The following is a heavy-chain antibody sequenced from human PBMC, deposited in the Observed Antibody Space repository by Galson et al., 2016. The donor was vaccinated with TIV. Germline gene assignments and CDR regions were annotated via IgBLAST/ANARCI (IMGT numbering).Heavy chain of an antibody. V-gene: IGHV1-69*13. Sequence: SVKVSCKASGGTFSIHAFSWVRQAPGQGLEWMGRIIPMFGTANYAQKFQGRVTITADDSTSTSTSTAYMELSSLRSDDTAVYYCVRGPYYYGSGSEGNWGQGTLVTVSS. CDR2: IIPMFGTA. D-gene: IGHD3-10*01. J-gene: IGHJ4*02. CDR1: GGTFSIHA. CDR3: VRGPYYYGSGSEGN.